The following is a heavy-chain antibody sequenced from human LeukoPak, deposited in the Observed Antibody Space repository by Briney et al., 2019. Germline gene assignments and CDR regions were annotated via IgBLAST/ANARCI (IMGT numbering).Heavy chain of an antibody. J-gene: IGHJ4*02. CDR3: AKDPDSSGSQPYYFDY. D-gene: IGHD3-22*01. CDR2: IRYDGSNK. V-gene: IGHV3-30*02. CDR1: GFTFSSYS. Sequence: QPGGSLRLSCAASGFTFSSYSMNWVRQAPGKGLEWVAFIRYDGSNKYYADSVKGRFTISRDNSKNTLYLQMNSLRAEDTAVYYCAKDPDSSGSQPYYFDYWGQGTLVTVSS.